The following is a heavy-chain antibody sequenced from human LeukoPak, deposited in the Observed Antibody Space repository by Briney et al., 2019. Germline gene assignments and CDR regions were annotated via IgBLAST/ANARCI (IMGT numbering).Heavy chain of an antibody. CDR1: GGSISSHY. V-gene: IGHV4-59*07. CDR2: IHNSGRI. J-gene: IGHJ5*02. Sequence: PSDTLSLICSVSGGSISSHYWTWIRQPPGKGLEGIGYIHNSGRINYNPSLKSRVTISVDTSRNQFSLQLTSMTAADAAVYYCARWLYSSSWSRCFDPWGQGTLVTGSS. CDR3: ARWLYSSSWSRCFDP. D-gene: IGHD6-13*01.